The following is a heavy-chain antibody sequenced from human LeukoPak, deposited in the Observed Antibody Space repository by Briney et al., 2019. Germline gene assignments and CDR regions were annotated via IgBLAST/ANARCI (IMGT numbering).Heavy chain of an antibody. Sequence: GESLKISCQGSGYNFPIYWIGWCARCPGKAWSGWESSILMTLYGPSFQGQVTISAGKSINTAYLEWSSLKASDTAIYYCARQGAAGKYYYYYMDVWGKGTTVTVSS. CDR1: GYNFPIYW. CDR3: ARQGAAGKYYYYYMDV. CDR2: SILMTL. V-gene: IGHV5-51*01. J-gene: IGHJ6*03. D-gene: IGHD6-13*01.